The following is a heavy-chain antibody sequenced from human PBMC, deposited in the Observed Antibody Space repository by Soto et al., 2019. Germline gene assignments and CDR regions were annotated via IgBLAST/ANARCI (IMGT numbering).Heavy chain of an antibody. CDR1: GFTFSSYS. J-gene: IGHJ3*02. V-gene: IGHV3-21*04. CDR2: ISKSSSYI. Sequence: SGFTFSSYSMNWVRQAPGKGLEWVSCISKSSSYIYYADSVKGRFTISRDNAKNTLYLQMNSLRAEDTAVYYCAKDMTRNIVVVPAAILGAFDIWGHGTMVTVSS. CDR3: AKDMTRNIVVVPAAILGAFDI. D-gene: IGHD2-2*01.